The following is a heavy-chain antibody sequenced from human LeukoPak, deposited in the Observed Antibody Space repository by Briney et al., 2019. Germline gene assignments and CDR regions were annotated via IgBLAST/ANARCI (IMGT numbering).Heavy chain of an antibody. Sequence: GASVKVSCKASGYNFTSYGISWVRQAPGQGLEWMGWISAYNGNTNYAQKLQGRVTMTTDTSTSTAYMELRSLRSDDTAVYYCARVTTYGSGHYYYYYMDVWGKGTTVTVSS. D-gene: IGHD3-10*01. V-gene: IGHV1-18*01. J-gene: IGHJ6*03. CDR1: GYNFTSYG. CDR3: ARVTTYGSGHYYYYYMDV. CDR2: ISAYNGNT.